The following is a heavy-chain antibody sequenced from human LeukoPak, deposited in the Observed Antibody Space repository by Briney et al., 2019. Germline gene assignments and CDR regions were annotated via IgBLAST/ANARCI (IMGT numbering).Heavy chain of an antibody. Sequence: PGGSLRLSCAASGFTFSSFWMYWVRQAPGKGLVWVSRINGDGSITAYADSVKGRFTISRDNAKNTLYLQMNSLRAEDTAVYYCARGRAGNYYNHNDYWGQGTLVTVSS. V-gene: IGHV3-74*01. CDR1: GFTFSSFW. J-gene: IGHJ4*02. D-gene: IGHD3-10*01. CDR3: ARGRAGNYYNHNDY. CDR2: INGDGSIT.